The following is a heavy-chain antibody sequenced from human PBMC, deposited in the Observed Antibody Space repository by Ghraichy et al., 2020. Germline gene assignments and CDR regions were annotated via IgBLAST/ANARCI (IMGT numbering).Heavy chain of an antibody. CDR1: GASISSGSYY. D-gene: IGHD1-26*01. V-gene: IGHV4-61*02. J-gene: IGHJ3*02. CDR2: IYSSGST. CDR3: ARGWYTGGTDAFDI. Sequence: SETLSLACSVPGASISSGSYYWNWIRQPAGKGLEWIGRIYSSGSTDYNPSLKSRVTMAVDTSKNQFSLKVTSVTASDTAVHYCARGWYTGGTDAFDIWGQGTMVTVSS.